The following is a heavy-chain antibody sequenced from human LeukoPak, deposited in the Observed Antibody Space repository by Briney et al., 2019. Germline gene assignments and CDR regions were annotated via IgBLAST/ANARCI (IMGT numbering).Heavy chain of an antibody. V-gene: IGHV3-74*01. D-gene: IGHD1-26*01. Sequence: PGGSLRLSCAASGFTFSSYWMHWVRQAPGKGLEWVSRINSDGSSTNYADSVKGRFTISRDNAKNTLYLQMNSLRAEDTAVYYCARVGGRYSPFAYWGQGTLVTVSS. CDR3: ARVGGRYSPFAY. CDR1: GFTFSSYW. CDR2: INSDGSST. J-gene: IGHJ4*02.